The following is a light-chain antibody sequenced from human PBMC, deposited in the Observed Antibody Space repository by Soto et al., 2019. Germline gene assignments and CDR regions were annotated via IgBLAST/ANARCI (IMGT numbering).Light chain of an antibody. J-gene: IGKJ1*01. Sequence: DIQITHSPSTLSASVGDRVTITCRSSQSLGIWLAWHQQKPGKAPKLLIYDASTLKSGVPSRFSGSGSGTKFTLTISSLQPDDFATYYCQEYNSYSGTLGQGTKVDIK. CDR1: QSLGIW. CDR2: DAS. V-gene: IGKV1-5*01. CDR3: QEYNSYSGT.